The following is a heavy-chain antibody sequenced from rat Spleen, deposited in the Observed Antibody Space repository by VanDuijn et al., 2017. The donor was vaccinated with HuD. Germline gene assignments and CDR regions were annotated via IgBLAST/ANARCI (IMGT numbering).Heavy chain of an antibody. CDR2: ISYSGNN. CDR3: ASSAGYGLYAY. CDR1: GYSITSNY. J-gene: IGHJ3*01. V-gene: IGHV3-1*01. Sequence: EVQLQESGPGLVKPSQSLSLTCSVTGYSITSNYWGWIRKFPGNKMEWIGHISYSGNNSYNPSLKSRISITRDTSKNQFFLQLNSVTTEDTATYYCASSAGYGLYAYWGQGTLVTVSS. D-gene: IGHD4-1*01.